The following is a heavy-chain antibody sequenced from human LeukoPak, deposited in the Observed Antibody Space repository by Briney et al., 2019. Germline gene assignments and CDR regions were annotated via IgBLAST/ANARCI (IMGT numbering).Heavy chain of an antibody. CDR1: GFTFRSYA. CDR3: ARDQRSGYGGVDY. CDR2: IRYDGSNK. D-gene: IGHD5-12*01. J-gene: IGHJ4*02. V-gene: IGHV3-30*02. Sequence: QPGGSLRLSCAASGFTFRSYAMHWVRQAPGKGLEWVAFIRYDGSNKYYADSVKGRFTISRDNAKNSLYLQMNSLRAEDTAVYYCARDQRSGYGGVDYWGQGTLVTVSS.